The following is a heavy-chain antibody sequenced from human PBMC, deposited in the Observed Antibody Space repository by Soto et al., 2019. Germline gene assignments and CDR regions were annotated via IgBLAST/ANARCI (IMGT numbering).Heavy chain of an antibody. V-gene: IGHV3-23*01. J-gene: IGHJ4*02. Sequence: EVQLLESGGGLVQPGGSLRLSCAASGFSFISYAMSWVRQAPGKGMEWVSAISADGDNTYYADSVKGRFTISRYNSKNQLYLQMNILRDEDTDVYYSAKGYRSGWKLTPIDYWGQGTLVTVSS. CDR1: GFSFISYA. CDR3: AKGYRSGWKLTPIDY. D-gene: IGHD6-19*01. CDR2: ISADGDNT.